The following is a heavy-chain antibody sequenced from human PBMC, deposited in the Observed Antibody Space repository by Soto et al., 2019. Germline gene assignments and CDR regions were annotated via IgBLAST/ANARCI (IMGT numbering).Heavy chain of an antibody. CDR3: ARAVASSGYPSMDV. Sequence: PSETLSLTCAVSGGSISSGGYSWSWIRQPPGKGLEWIGYIYHSGSTYYNPSLKSRVTISVDRSKNQFSLKLSSVTAADTAVYYCARAVASSGYPSMDVWGQGTTVTVSS. D-gene: IGHD3-22*01. J-gene: IGHJ6*02. V-gene: IGHV4-30-2*01. CDR1: GGSISSGGYS. CDR2: IYHSGST.